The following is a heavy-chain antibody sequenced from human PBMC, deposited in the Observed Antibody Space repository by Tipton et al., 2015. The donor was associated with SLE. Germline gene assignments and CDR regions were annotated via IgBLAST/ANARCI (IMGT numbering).Heavy chain of an antibody. CDR1: GDSVSSSSAA. CDR3: ARAPFSDYGDSPDYYYYMDV. J-gene: IGHJ6*03. V-gene: IGHV6-1*01. D-gene: IGHD4-17*01. Sequence: GLVKPSQTLSLTCAISGDSVSSSSAAWNWIRQSPSRGLEWLGRTYYRSKWYNDYAVSVKSRITINPDTSKNQFSLQLNSVTPEDTAVYYCARAPFSDYGDSPDYYYYMDVWGKGTTVTVSS. CDR2: TYYRSKWYN.